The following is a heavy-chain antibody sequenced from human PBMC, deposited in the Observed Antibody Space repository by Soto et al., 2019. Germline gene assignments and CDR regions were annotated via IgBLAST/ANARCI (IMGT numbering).Heavy chain of an antibody. D-gene: IGHD3-3*01. CDR2: INSDGSST. J-gene: IGHJ6*03. V-gene: IGHV3-74*01. CDR3: ARDYDFWSGTMDV. Sequence: GGSLRLPRSASGLTLRCLWMHRVRQAPGKGLVWVSRINSDGSSTSYADSVKGRFTISRDNAKNTLYLQMNSLRAEDTAVYYCARDYDFWSGTMDVWGKGTTVTVSS. CDR1: GLTLRCLW.